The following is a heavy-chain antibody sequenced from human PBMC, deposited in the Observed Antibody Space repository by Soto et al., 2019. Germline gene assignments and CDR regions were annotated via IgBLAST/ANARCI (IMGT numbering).Heavy chain of an antibody. CDR3: VKEVETVRLVAFAL. CDR2: LSLTACPT. V-gene: IGHV3-23*01. D-gene: IGHD5-18*01. J-gene: IGHJ4*02. Sequence: PARSRRLSCPTSGYNFQDYAKSCVRQPPTKGLEWDSPLSLTACPTYYADSVKGRFTISRDNSKTIVYLQMNSLRVDETALYYCVKEVETVRLVAFALWGQGT. CDR1: GYNFQDYA.